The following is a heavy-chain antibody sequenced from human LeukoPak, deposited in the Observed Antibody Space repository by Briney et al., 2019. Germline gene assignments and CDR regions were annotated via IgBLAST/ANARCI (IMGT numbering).Heavy chain of an antibody. Sequence: GGSLRLSCAASGFTVSSNYMSWVRQAPGKGLEWVSVLYGDGSTYYADSVKGRFTISRDNSKNSLYLEMNSLRDEDTAVYYCARVHRGYSYGRLDYWGQGTLVTVSS. J-gene: IGHJ4*02. CDR1: GFTVSSNY. V-gene: IGHV3-53*01. CDR3: ARVHRGYSYGRLDY. D-gene: IGHD5-18*01. CDR2: LYGDGST.